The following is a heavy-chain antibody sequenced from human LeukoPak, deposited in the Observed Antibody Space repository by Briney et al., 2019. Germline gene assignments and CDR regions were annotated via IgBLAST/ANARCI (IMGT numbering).Heavy chain of an antibody. CDR3: ARGGPTQYYYDSSGYWFDY. Sequence: ASVKVSCKASGYTFTSYYMHWVRQAPGQGLEWMGIINPSGGGTSYAQKFQGRVTMTRDTSASTVYMELSSLRSEDTAVYYCARGGPTQYYYDSSGYWFDYWGQGTLVTVSS. CDR2: INPSGGGT. V-gene: IGHV1-46*01. J-gene: IGHJ4*02. CDR1: GYTFTSYY. D-gene: IGHD3-22*01.